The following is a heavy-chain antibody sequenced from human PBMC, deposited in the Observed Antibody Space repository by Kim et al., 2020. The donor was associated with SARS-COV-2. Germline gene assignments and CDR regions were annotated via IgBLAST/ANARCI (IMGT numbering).Heavy chain of an antibody. D-gene: IGHD6-13*01. CDR3: ARIAAAGTRPRYFDY. V-gene: IGHV4-39*01. Sequence: SETLSLTCTVSGGSISSSSYYWGWIRQPPGKGLEWIGSIYYSGSTYYNPSLKSRVTISVDTSKNQFSLKLSSVTAADTAVYYCARIAAAGTRPRYFDYWGQGTLVTVSS. CDR2: IYYSGST. CDR1: GGSISSSSYY. J-gene: IGHJ4*02.